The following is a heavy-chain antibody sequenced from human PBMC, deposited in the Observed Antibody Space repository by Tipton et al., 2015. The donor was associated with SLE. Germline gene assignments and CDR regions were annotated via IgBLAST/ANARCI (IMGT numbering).Heavy chain of an antibody. Sequence: TLSLTCAVYGGSFSGYCWSWIRQPPGKGLEWIGEINHSGSTNYNPSLKSRVTISVDTSKNQFSLKLSSVTAADTAVYYCAREAAVAGTSDYWGQGTLVTVPS. D-gene: IGHD6-19*01. CDR3: AREAAVAGTSDY. CDR1: GGSFSGYC. J-gene: IGHJ4*02. V-gene: IGHV4-34*01. CDR2: INHSGST.